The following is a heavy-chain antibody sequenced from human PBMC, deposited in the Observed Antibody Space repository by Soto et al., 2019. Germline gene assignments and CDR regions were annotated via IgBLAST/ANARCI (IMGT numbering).Heavy chain of an antibody. D-gene: IGHD6-6*01. V-gene: IGHV3-48*03. J-gene: IGHJ6*02. CDR2: ISSSGSTI. CDR1: GFTFSSYE. Sequence: SLRLSCAASGFTFSSYEMNWVRQAPGKGLEWVSYISSSGSTIYYADSVKGRFTISRDNAKNSLYLQMNSLRAEDTAVYYCASDIAARPYYYYGMDVCGHGTTVTVSS. CDR3: ASDIAARPYYYYGMDV.